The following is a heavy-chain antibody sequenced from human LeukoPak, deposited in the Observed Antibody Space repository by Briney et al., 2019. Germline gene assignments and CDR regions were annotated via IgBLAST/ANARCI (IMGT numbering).Heavy chain of an antibody. J-gene: IGHJ2*01. CDR2: IIPIFGTA. Sequence: SVKVSCKASGGTFSSYVFSWVRQAPGRGLEWMGGIIPIFGTANYAQKFQGRVTITADESTSTAYMELSSLRSEDTAVYYCARAPSYSSSWYDWYFDLWGRGTLVTVSS. V-gene: IGHV1-69*13. CDR3: ARAPSYSSSWYDWYFDL. D-gene: IGHD6-13*01. CDR1: GGTFSSYV.